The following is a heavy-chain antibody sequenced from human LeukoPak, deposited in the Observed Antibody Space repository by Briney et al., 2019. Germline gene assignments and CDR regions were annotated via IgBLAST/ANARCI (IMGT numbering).Heavy chain of an antibody. CDR2: ISSSSSYT. CDR1: GFTFSNYN. D-gene: IGHD5-12*01. J-gene: IGHJ4*02. V-gene: IGHV3-21*01. CDR3: ARGLYRGYSGYDHFDF. Sequence: GGSLRLSRAASGFTFSNYNMNWVRQVPGKGLEWVSFISSSSSYTYYADAVKGRFTISRDNAKNSLYLQMSSLRAEDTAVYYCARGLYRGYSGYDHFDFWGQGTLVTVSS.